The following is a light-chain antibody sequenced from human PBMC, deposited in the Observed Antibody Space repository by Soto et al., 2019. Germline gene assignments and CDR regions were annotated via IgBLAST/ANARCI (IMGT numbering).Light chain of an antibody. CDR3: LKYYTFSST. Sequence: AIQMTQSPSSLSASVGDRVTITCRASQVIRNDFAWYQQKPGQAPHLLIFAAFNLQSGLPSRFSGGGPATHFTLNTSSLQPDDFATYYCLKYYTFSSTFGQGTEVDIK. J-gene: IGKJ1*01. V-gene: IGKV1-6*01. CDR1: QVIRND. CDR2: AAF.